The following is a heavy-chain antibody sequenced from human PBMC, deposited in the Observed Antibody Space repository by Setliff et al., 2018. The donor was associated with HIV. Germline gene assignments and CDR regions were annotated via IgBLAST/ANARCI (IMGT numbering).Heavy chain of an antibody. Sequence: LRLSCAASGFTFSDYWMSWVRQAPGKGLEWVANINHVGREKYYLDSLEGRFTISRDNAKNSLFLQMNSLRAEDTAVYYCARDRVVGATLDPLDLWGQGTMVTVSS. D-gene: IGHD1-26*01. CDR3: ARDRVVGATLDPLDL. CDR2: INHVGREK. CDR1: GFTFSDYW. J-gene: IGHJ3*01. V-gene: IGHV3-7*01.